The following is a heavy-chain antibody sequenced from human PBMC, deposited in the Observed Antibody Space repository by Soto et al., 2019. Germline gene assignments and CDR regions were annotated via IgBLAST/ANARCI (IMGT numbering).Heavy chain of an antibody. D-gene: IGHD1-26*01. CDR2: IKEDGSEK. Sequence: GGSLRLSCAASGFTFSSYWMSWVRQAPGKGLEWVANIKEDGSEKYYVDSVKGRFTISRDNAKNSLYLQMNSLKSDDTAVYYCARGGRRSGSYADAFDIWGQGTMVTVSS. CDR3: ARGGRRSGSYADAFDI. V-gene: IGHV3-7*03. J-gene: IGHJ3*02. CDR1: GFTFSSYW.